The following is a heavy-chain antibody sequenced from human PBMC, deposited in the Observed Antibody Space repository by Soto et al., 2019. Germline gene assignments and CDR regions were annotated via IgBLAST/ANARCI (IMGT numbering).Heavy chain of an antibody. CDR2: IFSNDEK. CDR3: GSGDDGPGP. V-gene: IGHV2-26*01. Sequence: SGPTLVNPTETLTLTCTVSGFSLSNARMGVSWIRQPPGKALEWLAHIFSNDEKSYSTSLKSRLTISKDTYKSQAVLNMTNMDPVETATYYYGSGDDGPGPWGQGTLVTVSS. J-gene: IGHJ5*02. CDR1: GFSLSNARMG. D-gene: IGHD3-10*01.